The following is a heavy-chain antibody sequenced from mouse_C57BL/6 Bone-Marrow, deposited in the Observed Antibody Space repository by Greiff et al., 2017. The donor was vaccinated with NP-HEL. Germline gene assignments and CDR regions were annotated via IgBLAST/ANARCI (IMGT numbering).Heavy chain of an antibody. J-gene: IGHJ4*01. CDR3: TTYDYGRDYAMDY. V-gene: IGHV14-1*01. D-gene: IGHD1-1*01. CDR2: IDPEDGDT. CDR1: GFNIKDYY. Sequence: VQLQQSGAELVRPGASVKLSCTASGFNIKDYYMHRVKQRPEQGLEWIGRIDPEDGDTEYAPKFQGKATMTADTSSNTAYLQLSSLTSEDTAVYYCTTYDYGRDYAMDYWGQGTSVTVSS.